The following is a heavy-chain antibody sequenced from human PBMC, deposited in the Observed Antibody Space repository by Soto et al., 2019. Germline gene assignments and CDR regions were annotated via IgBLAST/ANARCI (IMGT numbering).Heavy chain of an antibody. CDR1: GYTFASYA. V-gene: IGHV1-18*01. Sequence: QVQLVQSGAEVEKPGASVKVSCKASGYTFASYAISWMRQAPGQGLEWMGWISAYNGNTNYAQKLQGRVTMTTDTSTSTVYMELRSLRSDDTAVYYCARDPPPPDYWGQGTLVTVSS. J-gene: IGHJ4*02. CDR2: ISAYNGNT. CDR3: ARDPPPPDY.